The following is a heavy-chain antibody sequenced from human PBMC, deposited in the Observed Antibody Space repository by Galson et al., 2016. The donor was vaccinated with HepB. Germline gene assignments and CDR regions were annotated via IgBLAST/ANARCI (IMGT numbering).Heavy chain of an antibody. V-gene: IGHV3-23*01. CDR2: ISDSGGIT. J-gene: IGHJ6*03. Sequence: SLRLSCAASGITFSNYVMNWVRQAPGKGLEWVSVISDSGGITNYADSVRGRFTISRANSKNTLYLQMSSLRPEDTDVYYCAKGTTTYYYYYMDVWGKGTTVTVSS. D-gene: IGHD1-1*01. CDR3: AKGTTTYYYYYMDV. CDR1: GITFSNYV.